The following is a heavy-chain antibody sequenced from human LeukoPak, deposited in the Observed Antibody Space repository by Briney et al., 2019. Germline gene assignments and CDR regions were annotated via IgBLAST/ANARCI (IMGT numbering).Heavy chain of an antibody. CDR3: ARASGHYYGSGSYYSRYYYYYYMDV. Sequence: GGSLRLSCAASGFTFSSYGMHWVRQAPGKGLGWVAVISYDGSNKYYADSVKGRFTISRDNSKNTLYLQMNSLRAEDTAVYYCARASGHYYGSGSYYSRYYYYYYMDVWGKGTTVTISS. CDR1: GFTFSSYG. D-gene: IGHD3-10*01. CDR2: ISYDGSNK. J-gene: IGHJ6*03. V-gene: IGHV3-30*03.